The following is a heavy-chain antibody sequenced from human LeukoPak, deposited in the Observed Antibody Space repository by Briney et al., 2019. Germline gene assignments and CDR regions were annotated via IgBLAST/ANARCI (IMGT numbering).Heavy chain of an antibody. Sequence: GRSLRLSCAASGFTFSSYAMHWVRQAPGKGLEWVAVISYDGSNKYYADSVKGRFTISRDNSKNTLYLQMNSLRAEDTAVYYCARDDSGIAAADYWGQGTLVTVSS. CDR2: ISYDGSNK. V-gene: IGHV3-30-3*01. CDR3: ARDDSGIAAADY. J-gene: IGHJ4*02. D-gene: IGHD6-13*01. CDR1: GFTFSSYA.